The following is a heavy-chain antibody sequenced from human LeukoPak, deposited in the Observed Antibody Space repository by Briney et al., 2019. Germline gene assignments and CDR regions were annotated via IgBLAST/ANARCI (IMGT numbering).Heavy chain of an antibody. CDR2: ISYDGSNK. CDR3: ARDTVGQQLTKGYYYYMDV. CDR1: GFTFSSYA. Sequence: GRSLRLSCAASGFTFSSYAMHWVRQAPGKGLEWVAVISYDGSNKYYADSVKGRFTISRDNSKNTLYLQMNSLRAEDTAVYYCARDTVGQQLTKGYYYYMDVWGKGTTVTVSS. V-gene: IGHV3-30*04. J-gene: IGHJ6*03. D-gene: IGHD6-13*01.